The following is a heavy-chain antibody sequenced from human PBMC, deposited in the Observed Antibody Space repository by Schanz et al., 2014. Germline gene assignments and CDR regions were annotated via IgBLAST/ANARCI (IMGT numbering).Heavy chain of an antibody. J-gene: IGHJ5*02. CDR2: IIPILGIA. CDR1: GGTFSSYT. Sequence: QVQLVQSEAEVKKPGSSVKVSCKASGGTFSSYTISWVRQAPGQGLEWMGRIIPILGIANYAQKFQGRVTNTADKSTSTAYMELSSLRSDDTAVYYCARDPLSGYCTSTSCYTLSDWFDPWGQGTLVTVSP. CDR3: ARDPLSGYCTSTSCYTLSDWFDP. V-gene: IGHV1-69*08. D-gene: IGHD2-2*02.